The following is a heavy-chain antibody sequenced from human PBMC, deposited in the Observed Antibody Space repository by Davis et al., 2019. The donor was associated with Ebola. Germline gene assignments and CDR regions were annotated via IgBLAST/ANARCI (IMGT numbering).Heavy chain of an antibody. CDR1: GFTFSSYS. D-gene: IGHD2-2*01. CDR3: ARDYLEDCSSTSCYLNWFDP. J-gene: IGHJ5*02. V-gene: IGHV3-48*02. CDR2: ISSSSSTI. Sequence: PGGSLRLSCAASGFTFSSYSMNWVRQAPGKGLEWVSYISSSSSTIYYADSVKGRFTISRDNAKNSLYLQMNSLRDEDTAVYYCARDYLEDCSSTSCYLNWFDPWGQGTLVTVSS.